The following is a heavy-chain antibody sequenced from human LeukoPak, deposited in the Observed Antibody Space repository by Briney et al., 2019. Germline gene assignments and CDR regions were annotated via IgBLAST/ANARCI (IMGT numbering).Heavy chain of an antibody. V-gene: IGHV7-4-1*02. Sequence: ASVKVSCKASGYSFTTYAMHWVRQAPGQGLEWMGWINTNTGNPTYAQGFTGRFVFSLDTSVSTAYLQISSLKAEDTAVYYCAREHRYSSSWYISRNWFDPWGQGTLVTVSS. CDR3: AREHRYSSSWYISRNWFDP. J-gene: IGHJ5*02. CDR1: GYSFTTYA. D-gene: IGHD6-13*01. CDR2: INTNTGNP.